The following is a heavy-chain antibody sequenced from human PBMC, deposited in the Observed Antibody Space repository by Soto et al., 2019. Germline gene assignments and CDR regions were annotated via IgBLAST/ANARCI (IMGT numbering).Heavy chain of an antibody. J-gene: IGHJ4*02. Sequence: DVQLVESGGVVVQPGGSLRLSCAASGFTFDDYTMHWVRQAPGKGLEWVSLISWDGGSTYYADSVKGRFTISRDNSKNSLYLQMNSLRTEDTALYYCAKDISSGSYPTFFDYWGQGTLVTVSS. CDR1: GFTFDDYT. CDR2: ISWDGGST. D-gene: IGHD3-10*01. CDR3: AKDISSGSYPTFFDY. V-gene: IGHV3-43*01.